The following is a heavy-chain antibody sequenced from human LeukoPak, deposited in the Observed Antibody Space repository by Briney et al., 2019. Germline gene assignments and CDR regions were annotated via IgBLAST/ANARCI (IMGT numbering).Heavy chain of an antibody. CDR1: GGSISSSSYY. J-gene: IGHJ5*02. CDR3: ARVTDDILTGFNWFDP. D-gene: IGHD3-9*01. V-gene: IGHV4-39*07. Sequence: SETLSLTCTVSGGSISSSSYYWGWIRQPPGKGLEWIGSIYYSGSTYYNPSLKSRVTISVDTSKNQFSLKLSSVTAADTAVYYCARVTDDILTGFNWFDPWGRGTLVTVSS. CDR2: IYYSGST.